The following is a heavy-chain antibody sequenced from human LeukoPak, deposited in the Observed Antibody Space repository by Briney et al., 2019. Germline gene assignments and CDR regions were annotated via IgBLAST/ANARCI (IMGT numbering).Heavy chain of an antibody. Sequence: SETLSLTCTVSGGSISSYYWSWIRQPPGKGLEWIGYIYYSGSTNYNPSLKSRVTISVDRSKNQFSLKLSSVTAADTAVYYCARVPHYYDSSGYLDYWGQGTLVTVSS. CDR3: ARVPHYYDSSGYLDY. D-gene: IGHD3-22*01. CDR1: GGSISSYY. J-gene: IGHJ4*02. V-gene: IGHV4-59*12. CDR2: IYYSGST.